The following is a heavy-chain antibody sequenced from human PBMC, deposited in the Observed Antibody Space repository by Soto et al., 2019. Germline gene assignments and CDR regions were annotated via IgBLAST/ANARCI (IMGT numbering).Heavy chain of an antibody. CDR1: GFTFIDYY. Sequence: GGSLRLSCAASGFTFIDYYMDWARQAPGKGLEWVGRIRRKPNSYSTVYAASVKGRFIISRDDSMNSVFLQMNSLKTEDTAVYYCARVPDSSTDYYGPFDYWGQGLLVTGSS. CDR2: IRRKPNSYST. J-gene: IGHJ4*02. D-gene: IGHD3-9*01. CDR3: ARVPDSSTDYYGPFDY. V-gene: IGHV3-72*01.